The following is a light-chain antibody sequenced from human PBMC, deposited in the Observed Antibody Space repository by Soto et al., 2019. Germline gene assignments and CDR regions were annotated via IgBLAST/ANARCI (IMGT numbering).Light chain of an antibody. J-gene: IGKJ2*01. V-gene: IGKV2-40*01. CDR1: QSFLDGDDGSTY. Sequence: DIVMTQTPLSLPVTPGEPASISCRSSQSFLDGDDGSTYLDWYLQKPGQSPQLLIYTVSYRASAGPDRCSGSGWCNALTLKIGRVEAEDVGGYYCMQRIDFPYTFGQGTKVDIK. CDR2: TVS. CDR3: MQRIDFPYT.